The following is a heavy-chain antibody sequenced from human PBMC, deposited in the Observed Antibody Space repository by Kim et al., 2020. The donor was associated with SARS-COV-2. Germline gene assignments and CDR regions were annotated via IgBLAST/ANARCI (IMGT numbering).Heavy chain of an antibody. Sequence: GGSLRLSCAASEFTVSSNQMNWVRLAPGKGPEWVSVIYAGGGTYYADSVKGRFTISRDSSKNTLYLQMNSLRAEDTAVYYCEGWLAPFDYWGQGTLVTVSS. D-gene: IGHD6-19*01. CDR1: EFTVSSNQ. CDR3: EGWLAPFDY. V-gene: IGHV3-53*01. CDR2: IYAGGGT. J-gene: IGHJ4*02.